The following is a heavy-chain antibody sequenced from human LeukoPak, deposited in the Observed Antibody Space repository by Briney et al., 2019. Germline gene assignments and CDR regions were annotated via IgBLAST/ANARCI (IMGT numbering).Heavy chain of an antibody. J-gene: IGHJ6*02. Sequence: GGSLRLSCAASGFTFSSYAMHWVRQAPGKGLEWVAVISYDGSNKYYADSVKGRFTISRDNSKNTLYLQMNSLRAEDTAVYYCARDLGYSSGPYYYYGMDVWGQGTTVTVSS. CDR3: ARDLGYSSGPYYYYGMDV. D-gene: IGHD6-19*01. CDR1: GFTFSSYA. V-gene: IGHV3-30-3*01. CDR2: ISYDGSNK.